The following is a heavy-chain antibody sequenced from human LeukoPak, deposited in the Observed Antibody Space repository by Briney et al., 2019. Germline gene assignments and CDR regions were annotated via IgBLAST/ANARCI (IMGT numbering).Heavy chain of an antibody. J-gene: IGHJ6*02. V-gene: IGHV3-15*01. Sequence: PGGSLRLSCAASGFTFSNAWMSWVRQAPGKGLEWVGRIKSKTDGGTTDYAAPVKGRFTISRDDSKNTLYLQMNSLKTEDTAVYYCTTAALLWFGELSDGMDVWGQGTTVTVSS. CDR2: IKSKTDGGTT. CDR1: GFTFSNAW. CDR3: TTAALLWFGELSDGMDV. D-gene: IGHD3-10*01.